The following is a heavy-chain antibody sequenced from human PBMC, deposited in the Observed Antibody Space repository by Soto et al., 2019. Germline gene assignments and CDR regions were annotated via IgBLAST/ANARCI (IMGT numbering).Heavy chain of an antibody. J-gene: IGHJ3*02. V-gene: IGHV3-21*01. CDR2: ISSSSSYI. CDR1: GFTFSSYS. D-gene: IGHD6-13*01. Sequence: GGSLRLSCTASGFTFSSYSMNWVRQAPGKGLEWVSSISSSSSYIYYADSVKGRFTISRDNAKNSLYLQMNSLRAEDTAVYYCAREGPRLAAAGGAFDIWGQGTMVTVSS. CDR3: AREGPRLAAAGGAFDI.